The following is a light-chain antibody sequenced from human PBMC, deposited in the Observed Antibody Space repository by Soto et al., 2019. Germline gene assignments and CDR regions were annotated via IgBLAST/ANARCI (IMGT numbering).Light chain of an antibody. V-gene: IGKV3-15*01. CDR2: GAS. CDR1: QTINNN. CDR3: LQYSGYVPA. Sequence: VMTQAPATLSVSPGERATLSCRASQTINNNVAWYQLKDGQVPRLLIYGASTRATDIPARFSGSGSGTEFTLTISSLQSEDFATYYCLQYSGYVPAFGGGTKVDIK. J-gene: IGKJ4*01.